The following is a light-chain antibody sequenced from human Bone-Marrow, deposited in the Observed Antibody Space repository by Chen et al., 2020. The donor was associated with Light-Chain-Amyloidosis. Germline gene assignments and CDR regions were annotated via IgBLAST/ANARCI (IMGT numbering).Light chain of an antibody. CDR2: RDT. V-gene: IGLV3-25*03. Sequence: SYELTQPPSVSVSPGQTAMITCSGDDLPTKYAYWYQQKPGQAPVMVIHRDTERPSGISERFSGSSSGTTATLTISGVQAEAEADDHCQSADSSGTYEVIFGGGTKLTVL. CDR1: DLPTKY. CDR3: QSADSSGTYEVI. J-gene: IGLJ2*01.